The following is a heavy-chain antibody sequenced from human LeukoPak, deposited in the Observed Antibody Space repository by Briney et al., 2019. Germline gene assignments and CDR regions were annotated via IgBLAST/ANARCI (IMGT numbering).Heavy chain of an antibody. V-gene: IGHV3-21*01. D-gene: IGHD3-22*01. CDR3: ARGGFHYDSSGYYCFDY. CDR1: GFTFSSYS. CDR2: ISSSSSHI. J-gene: IGHJ4*02. Sequence: GGSLTLSCAASGFTFSSYSMNWVRQAPGKWLEWVSSISSSSSHIYYADSVEGRFTISRDNAKNSLYLQMNSLRAENTAVYYCARGGFHYDSSGYYCFDYWGQGTLVTVSS.